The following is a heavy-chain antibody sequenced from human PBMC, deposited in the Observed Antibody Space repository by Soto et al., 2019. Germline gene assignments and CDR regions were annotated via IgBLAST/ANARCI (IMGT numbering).Heavy chain of an antibody. J-gene: IGHJ6*02. D-gene: IGHD1-1*01. CDR3: AHGSISNDHYYYYYGMDV. CDR2: IYWDDDK. V-gene: IGHV2-5*02. CDR1: GFSLSTSGVG. Sequence: QITLKESGPPLVKPTQTLTLTCTFSGFSLSTSGVGVGWIRQPPGKALEWLALIYWDDDKRYSPSLKSRLTITKDTSKNQVVLTMTNMDPVDTATYYCAHGSISNDHYYYYYGMDVWGQGTTVTVSS.